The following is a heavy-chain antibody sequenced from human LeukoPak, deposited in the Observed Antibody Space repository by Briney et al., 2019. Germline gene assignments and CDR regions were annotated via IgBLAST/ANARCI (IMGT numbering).Heavy chain of an antibody. CDR3: ARDFRSYDSSGYLF. CDR1: GFTFSNYA. Sequence: GGSLRLSCAASGFTFSNYAMSWVRQAPGRGPEWFSAITGGSGSSTYYADSVKGRFTISRDNSKNTLYLQMNSLRAEDTAVYYCARDFRSYDSSGYLFWGQGTLVTVSS. D-gene: IGHD3-22*01. CDR2: ITGGSGSST. J-gene: IGHJ4*02. V-gene: IGHV3-23*01.